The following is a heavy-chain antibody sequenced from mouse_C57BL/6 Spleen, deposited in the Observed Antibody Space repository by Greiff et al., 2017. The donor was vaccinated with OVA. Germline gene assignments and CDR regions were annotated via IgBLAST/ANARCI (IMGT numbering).Heavy chain of an antibody. J-gene: IGHJ4*01. V-gene: IGHV1-52*01. Sequence: VQLQQPGAELVRPGSSVKLSCKASGYTFTSYWMHWVKQRPIQGLEWIGNIDPSDSETHYNQKFKDKATLTVDKSSSTAYMQLSSLTSEDSAVYYCARSRGYSSGYAMDYWGQGTSVTVSS. CDR1: GYTFTSYW. CDR3: ARSRGYSSGYAMDY. D-gene: IGHD3-2*02. CDR2: IDPSDSET.